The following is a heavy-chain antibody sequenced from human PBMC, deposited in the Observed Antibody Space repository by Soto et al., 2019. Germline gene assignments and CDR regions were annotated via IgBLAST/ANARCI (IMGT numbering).Heavy chain of an antibody. D-gene: IGHD2-2*01. Sequence: ASVKVSCKASGYTFTSYGISCVRQAPGQGLEWMGWISAYNGNTNYAQKLQGRVTMTTDTSTSTAYMELRSLRSDDTAVYYCARDRLYQLPFDYWGQGTLVTVSS. CDR2: ISAYNGNT. V-gene: IGHV1-18*01. CDR1: GYTFTSYG. CDR3: ARDRLYQLPFDY. J-gene: IGHJ4*02.